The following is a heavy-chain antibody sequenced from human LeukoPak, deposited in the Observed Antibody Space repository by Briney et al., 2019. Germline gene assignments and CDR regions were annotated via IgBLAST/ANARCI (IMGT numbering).Heavy chain of an antibody. J-gene: IGHJ4*02. V-gene: IGHV3-21*01. CDR2: ISASSNFI. Sequence: PGGSLRLSCAASGFTFSTHSMYWVRQVPGKGLEWVSSISASSNFIHYAESVRGRFTISRDNAKNSLYLQMNNLGAQDTAVYYCARPATGYCSSAGCHWDSWGRGTLVTVSS. CDR1: GFTFSTHS. CDR3: ARPATGYCSSAGCHWDS. D-gene: IGHD2-2*01.